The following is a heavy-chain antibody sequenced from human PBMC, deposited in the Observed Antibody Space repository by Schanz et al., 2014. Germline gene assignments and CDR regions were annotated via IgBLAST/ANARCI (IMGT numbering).Heavy chain of an antibody. Sequence: EVQLLESGGGLVQPGGSLRLSCAASGFTFSTYAMSWVRQVPEKGLEWVSLIYSGGDTNYAGSVKGRFTISRDGSKNTLYLQMNSLRAEDTAVYYCAKYGTGKGVSFEYWGQGTLVTVSS. J-gene: IGHJ4*02. CDR2: IYSGGDT. CDR3: AKYGTGKGVSFEY. V-gene: IGHV3-23*03. CDR1: GFTFSTYA. D-gene: IGHD1-26*01.